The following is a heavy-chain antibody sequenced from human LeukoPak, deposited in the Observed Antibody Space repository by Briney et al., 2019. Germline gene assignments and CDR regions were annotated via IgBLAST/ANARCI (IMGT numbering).Heavy chain of an antibody. CDR1: GFTFSSSA. D-gene: IGHD3-22*01. V-gene: IGHV3-21*01. Sequence: PGEPLRLSCAASGFTFSSSAMSWVRQVPGKGLEWVSSISNSASYIFYADSVKGRFTISRDNAKNSLYLQMNSLRAEDTAVYYCARAFYYDIIGGEGMDVWGQGTTVTVSS. CDR3: ARAFYYDIIGGEGMDV. CDR2: ISNSASYI. J-gene: IGHJ6*02.